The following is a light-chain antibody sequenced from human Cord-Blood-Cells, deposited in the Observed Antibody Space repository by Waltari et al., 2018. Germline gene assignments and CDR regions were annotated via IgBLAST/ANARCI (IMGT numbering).Light chain of an antibody. Sequence: QSALTQPASVSGSPGQSITISCTGTSSDVGRYNLVSWYHQHTGKAPKLMIYEGSKRPSGVSNRFSGSKSGNTASLTISGLQAEDEADYYCCSYAGSVVFGGGTKLTVL. V-gene: IGLV2-23*01. CDR2: EGS. CDR1: SSDVGRYNL. CDR3: CSYAGSVV. J-gene: IGLJ2*01.